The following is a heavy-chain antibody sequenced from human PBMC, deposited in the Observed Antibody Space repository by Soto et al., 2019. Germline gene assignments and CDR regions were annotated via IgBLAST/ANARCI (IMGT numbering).Heavy chain of an antibody. V-gene: IGHV1-69*01. CDR1: GDTFSSYG. CDR3: ARFGGYDFWSGYLPTYYYGMDV. CDR2: IIPIFGTA. J-gene: IGHJ6*02. D-gene: IGHD3-3*01. Sequence: ASVKVSCKASGDTFSSYGISWVRQAPGQGLEWMGGIIPIFGTANYAQKFQGRVTITADESTSTAYMELSSLRSEDTAVYYCARFGGYDFWSGYLPTYYYGMDVWGQGTTVTVSS.